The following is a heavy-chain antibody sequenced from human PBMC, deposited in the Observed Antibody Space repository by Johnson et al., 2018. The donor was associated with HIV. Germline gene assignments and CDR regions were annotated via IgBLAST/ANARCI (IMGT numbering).Heavy chain of an antibody. CDR1: GFTFSTSG. J-gene: IGHJ3*02. Sequence: QVQLVESGGGVVQPGRSLRLSCAASGFTFSTSGMHWVRQAPGKGLEWVAFISDDGSSTSYADSVKGRFTISRDNAKNTLYLQLNSLRAEDTAVYYCARDGGSSWYLGAFDIWGQGTMVTVSS. CDR2: ISDDGSST. V-gene: IGHV3-30*03. CDR3: ARDGGSSWYLGAFDI. D-gene: IGHD6-13*01.